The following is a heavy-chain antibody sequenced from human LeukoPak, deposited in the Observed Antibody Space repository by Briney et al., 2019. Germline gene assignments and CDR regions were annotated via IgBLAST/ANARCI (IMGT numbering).Heavy chain of an antibody. CDR1: GFPFSSYA. D-gene: IGHD2/OR15-2a*01. V-gene: IGHV3-23*01. Sequence: PAGGSLRLSCAASGFPFSSYAMTWVRQAPGKGLEWVSAISGTDGSTHYADSVKGRFTISRDNSKNTLYLQMNSLRAEDTAVYYCAKDLFGDNQSKYRKPVDAFDIWGQGTMVTVSS. CDR2: ISGTDGST. CDR3: AKDLFGDNQSKYRKPVDAFDI. J-gene: IGHJ3*02.